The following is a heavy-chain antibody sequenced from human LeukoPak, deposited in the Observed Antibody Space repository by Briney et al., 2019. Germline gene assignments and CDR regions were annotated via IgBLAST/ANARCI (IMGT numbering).Heavy chain of an antibody. Sequence: GASVKVSCKASGGTSSSYAISWVRQAPGQGLEWMGGIIPIFGTANYAQKFQGRVTITADKSTSTAYMELSSLRSEDTAAYYCARASGDYLFDYWGQGTLVTVSS. CDR1: GGTSSSYA. V-gene: IGHV1-69*06. CDR2: IIPIFGTA. D-gene: IGHD4-17*01. CDR3: ARASGDYLFDY. J-gene: IGHJ4*02.